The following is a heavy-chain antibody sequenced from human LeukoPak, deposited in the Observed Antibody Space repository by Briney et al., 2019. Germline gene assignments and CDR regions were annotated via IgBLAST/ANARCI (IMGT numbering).Heavy chain of an antibody. D-gene: IGHD6-6*01. V-gene: IGHV3-53*01. CDR1: GLTVSNSY. J-gene: IGHJ4*02. CDR2: IYGGGST. Sequence: PGGSLRLSCAASGLTVSNSYMSWVRQAPGKGLEWVSIIYGGGSTDYADSVKGRFTISRDNSKNTLYLQMNSLRAEDTAVYYCASGVAARPDFDYWGQGTLVSVSS. CDR3: ASGVAARPDFDY.